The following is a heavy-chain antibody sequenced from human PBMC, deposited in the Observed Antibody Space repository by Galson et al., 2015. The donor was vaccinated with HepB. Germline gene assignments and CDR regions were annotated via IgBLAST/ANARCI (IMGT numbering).Heavy chain of an antibody. CDR1: GYSFTSYW. J-gene: IGHJ4*02. V-gene: IGHV5-10-1*01. CDR2: IDPSDSYT. Sequence: QSGAEVKKPGESLRISCKGSGYSFTSYWISWVRQMPGKGLEWMGRIDPSDSYTNYSPSFQGHVTISADKSISTAYLQWSSLKASDTAMYYCARWGYDFWSGYPYNFDYWGQGTLVAVSS. CDR3: ARWGYDFWSGYPYNFDY. D-gene: IGHD3-3*01.